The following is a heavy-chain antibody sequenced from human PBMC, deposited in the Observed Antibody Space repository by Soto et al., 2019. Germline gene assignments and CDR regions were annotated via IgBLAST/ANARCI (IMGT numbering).Heavy chain of an antibody. CDR3: ASTRKRRPVFYVDY. CDR1: GGPFNTFG. CDR2: IIPKYGTT. V-gene: IGHV1-69*01. Sequence: QVQLMQSGAEVTKPGSSVKVSCKASGGPFNTFGISWVRQAPGQGLEWMGGIIPKYGTTNYARRFQGRVTITADESTTTAYLELSSMRHDHTAIYYCASTRKRRPVFYVDYWGQGTPISVTS. D-gene: IGHD2-2*01. J-gene: IGHJ4*02.